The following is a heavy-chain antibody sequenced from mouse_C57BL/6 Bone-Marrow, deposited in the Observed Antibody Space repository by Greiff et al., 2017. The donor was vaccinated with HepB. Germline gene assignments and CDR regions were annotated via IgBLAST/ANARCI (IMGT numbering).Heavy chain of an antibody. J-gene: IGHJ3*01. V-gene: IGHV1-9*01. CDR2: ILPGSGST. CDR1: GYTFTGYW. CDR3: VHLLLRFAY. Sequence: QVQLKESGAELMKPGASVKLSCKATGYTFTGYWIEWVKQRPGHGLEWIGEILPGSGSTNYNEKFKGKATFTADTSSNTAYMQLSSLTTEDSAIYYCVHLLLRFAYWGQGTLVTVSA. D-gene: IGHD1-1*01.